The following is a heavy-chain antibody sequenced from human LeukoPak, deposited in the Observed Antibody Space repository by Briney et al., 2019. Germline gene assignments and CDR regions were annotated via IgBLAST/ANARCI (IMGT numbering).Heavy chain of an antibody. CDR1: GFTFSSYS. CDR3: AGGYYYDSSGTDRLNWFDP. D-gene: IGHD3-22*01. CDR2: ISSSSSYI. Sequence: PGGSLRLSCAASGFTFSSYSMNWVRQAPGKGLEWVSSISSSSSYIYYADSVKGRFTISRDNAKNSLYLQMNSLRAEDTAVYYCAGGYYYDSSGTDRLNWFDPWGQGTLVTVSS. V-gene: IGHV3-21*01. J-gene: IGHJ5*02.